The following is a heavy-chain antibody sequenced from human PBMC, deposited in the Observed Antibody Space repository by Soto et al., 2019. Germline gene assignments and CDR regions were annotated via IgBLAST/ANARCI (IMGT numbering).Heavy chain of an antibody. CDR2: IRSKAYGGTT. Sequence: PGGSLRLSCTASGFTFGDYAMSWVRQAPGKGLEWVGFIRSKAYGGTTEYAASVKGRFTISRDDSKSIAYLQMNSLKTEDTAVYYCTRVSRSGRFDYWGQGTLVTVYS. D-gene: IGHD3-10*01. V-gene: IGHV3-49*04. J-gene: IGHJ4*02. CDR1: GFTFGDYA. CDR3: TRVSRSGRFDY.